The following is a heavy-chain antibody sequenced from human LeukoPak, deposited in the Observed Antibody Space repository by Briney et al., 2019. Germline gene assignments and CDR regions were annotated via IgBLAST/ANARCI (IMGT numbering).Heavy chain of an antibody. CDR2: LSGTGDST. Sequence: GGSLRLSCAASGFTFSIYAMSWVRQAPGKGLEWVSTLSGTGDSTYYADSVKGRFTISRDNSKNTLYLQMNSLRAEDTAVYYCASIAAAGTLFDYWGQGTLVTVSS. D-gene: IGHD6-13*01. CDR3: ASIAAAGTLFDY. J-gene: IGHJ4*02. V-gene: IGHV3-23*01. CDR1: GFTFSIYA.